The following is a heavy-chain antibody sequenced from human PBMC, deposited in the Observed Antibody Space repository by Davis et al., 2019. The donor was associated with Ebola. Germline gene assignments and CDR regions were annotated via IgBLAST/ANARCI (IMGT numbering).Heavy chain of an antibody. CDR3: ARGDETGIQLWSLLDY. D-gene: IGHD5-18*01. Sequence: GESLKISCAASGFTVSSNYMSWVRQAPGKGLEWVSVIYSGGSTYYADSVKGRFTISRDNSKNTLYLQMNSLRAEDTAVYYCARGDETGIQLWSLLDYWGQGTLVTVSS. J-gene: IGHJ4*02. CDR1: GFTVSSNY. V-gene: IGHV3-66*01. CDR2: IYSGGST.